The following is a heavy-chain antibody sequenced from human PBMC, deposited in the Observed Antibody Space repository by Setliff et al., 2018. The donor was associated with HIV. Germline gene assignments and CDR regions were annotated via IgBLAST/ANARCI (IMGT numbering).Heavy chain of an antibody. D-gene: IGHD4-17*01. Sequence: SETLSLTCAVSGHSISSGAYYWNWIRQPAGKGLEWIGHIYTTGSTNYNPPLKSRVTISVDTSKNQFSLKLRSVTAADTAVYYCARVSEITAADYGDYGNAFDLWGQGTMVTV. CDR1: GHSISSGAYY. CDR2: IYTTGST. CDR3: ARVSEITAADYGDYGNAFDL. J-gene: IGHJ3*01. V-gene: IGHV4-61*09.